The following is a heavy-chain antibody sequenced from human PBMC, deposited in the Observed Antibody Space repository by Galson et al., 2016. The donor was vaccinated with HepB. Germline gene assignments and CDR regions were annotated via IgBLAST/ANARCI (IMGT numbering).Heavy chain of an antibody. CDR1: GFTFNTYA. D-gene: IGHD3-9*01. CDR3: ARTTIRYFDWSPVDY. J-gene: IGHJ4*02. CDR2: ISYDGRDK. V-gene: IGHV3-30*04. Sequence: SLRLSCAASGFTFNTYAMHWVRQPPGKGLEWVAVISYDGRDKNYAESLKGRITISRDDSNNTLYLQMNSLRAEDTALYYFARTTIRYFDWSPVDYWGQGTLVTVSS.